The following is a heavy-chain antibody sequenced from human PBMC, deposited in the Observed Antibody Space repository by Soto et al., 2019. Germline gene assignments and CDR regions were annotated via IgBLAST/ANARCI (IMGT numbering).Heavy chain of an antibody. CDR2: ISSSSSCI. CDR3: EKFVLRCLQLDDAFDI. CDR1: GFTFSSYS. D-gene: IGHD1-1*01. V-gene: IGHV3-21*01. J-gene: IGHJ3*02. Sequence: GGSLRLSCAASGFTFSSYSMNWVRQAPGRGLEWVSSISSSSSCIYYADSVKGRFTISRDNSKNTLFLQMKSLTADDTAVYYCEKFVLRCLQLDDAFDIWGQGTMVTVSS.